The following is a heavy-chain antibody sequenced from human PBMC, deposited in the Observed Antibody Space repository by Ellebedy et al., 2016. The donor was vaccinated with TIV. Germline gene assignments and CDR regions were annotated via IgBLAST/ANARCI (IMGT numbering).Heavy chain of an antibody. CDR2: INPSGGST. V-gene: IGHV1-46*01. J-gene: IGHJ4*02. CDR3: ARDWANRIVGATVGIDY. CDR1: GYTFTSYY. Sequence: ASVKVSCKASGYTFTSYYMHWVRQAPGQGLEWMGIINPSGGSTSYAQKFQGRVTMTRDTSTSTVYMELSSLRSEDTAVYYCARDWANRIVGATVGIDYWGQGTLVTVSS. D-gene: IGHD1-26*01.